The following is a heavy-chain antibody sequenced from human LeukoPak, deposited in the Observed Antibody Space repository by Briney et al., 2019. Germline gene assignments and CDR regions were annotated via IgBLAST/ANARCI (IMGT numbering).Heavy chain of an antibody. Sequence: PGGTLRLSCEASGFTFSSSGMSWVRQAPGKGLEWVSAITPSGGATYYADSVKGRFTISRDNSENTLYLQMNSLRAEDTAVYYCAKSKGYMGVWGKGTTVTISS. J-gene: IGHJ6*03. V-gene: IGHV3-23*01. CDR1: GFTFSSSG. CDR2: ITPSGGAT. CDR3: AKSKGYMGV.